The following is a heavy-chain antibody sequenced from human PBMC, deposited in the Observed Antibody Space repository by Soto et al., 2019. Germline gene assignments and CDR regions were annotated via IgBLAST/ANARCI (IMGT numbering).Heavy chain of an antibody. V-gene: IGHV3-30-3*01. CDR2: ISHDGNNT. CDR3: ARPSYYYDSTTYSDGQPADY. CDR1: GFTFSSYA. D-gene: IGHD3-22*01. J-gene: IGHJ4*02. Sequence: GGSLRLSXAASGFTFSSYAMYWVRQAPGKGPEWMAFISHDGNNTYYADSVKGRFSISRDNSKNTLYLQMNSLRTEDTAMFYCARPSYYYDSTTYSDGQPADYWGLGTLVTVSS.